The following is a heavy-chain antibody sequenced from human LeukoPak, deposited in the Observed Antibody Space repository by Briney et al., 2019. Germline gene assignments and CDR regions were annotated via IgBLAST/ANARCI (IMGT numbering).Heavy chain of an antibody. D-gene: IGHD3-10*01. Sequence: PSQTLSLTCTVSGGSISSGGYYWSWIRQHLGKGLEWIGYIYYSGSTYYNPSLKSRVTISVDTSKNQFSLKLSSVTAADTAVYYCAREVGYYGSGSYLFMAFDIWGQGTMVTVSS. V-gene: IGHV4-31*03. CDR3: AREVGYYGSGSYLFMAFDI. CDR1: GGSISSGGYY. J-gene: IGHJ3*02. CDR2: IYYSGST.